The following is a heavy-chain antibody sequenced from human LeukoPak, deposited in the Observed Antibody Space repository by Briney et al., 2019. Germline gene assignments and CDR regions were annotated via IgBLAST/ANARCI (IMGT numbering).Heavy chain of an antibody. Sequence: GASVKVSCKASGYTFTSYDIYWVRQATGQGLEWMGWMNPNNDNAGYAQKFQGRVTMTRDTSISTAYMELSSLRSEDTGVYYCATSTSTTFDYWGQGTLVTVSS. V-gene: IGHV1-8*01. D-gene: IGHD1-1*01. J-gene: IGHJ4*02. CDR3: ATSTSTTFDY. CDR1: GYTFTSYD. CDR2: MNPNNDNA.